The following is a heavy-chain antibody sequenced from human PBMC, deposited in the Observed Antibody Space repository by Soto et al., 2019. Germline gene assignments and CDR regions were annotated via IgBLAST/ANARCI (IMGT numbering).Heavy chain of an antibody. V-gene: IGHV1-46*01. D-gene: IGHD6-13*01. J-gene: IGHJ4*02. CDR2: INPSGGST. CDR3: ARGAEIAAAGTWDYFDY. Sequence: ASVKVSCKASGYTFTSYYMHWVRQAPGQGLEWMGIINPSGGSTSYAQKFQGRVTMTRDTSTSTVYMELSSLRSEDTAVYYCARGAEIAAAGTWDYFDYWGQGTLDTGSS. CDR1: GYTFTSYY.